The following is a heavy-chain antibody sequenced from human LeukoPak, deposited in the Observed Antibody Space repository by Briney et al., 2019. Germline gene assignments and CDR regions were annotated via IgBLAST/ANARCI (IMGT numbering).Heavy chain of an antibody. CDR2: IKQDGSEK. V-gene: IGHV3-7*01. J-gene: IGHJ4*02. CDR3: ARDRGGNYYDSSGYSLLSDY. CDR1: GFTFSSYW. Sequence: GGSLRLSCAASGFTFSSYWMSWVRQAPGKGLEWVANIKQDGSEKYYVDSVKGRFTISRDNAKNSLYLQMNSLRAEDTAVYYCARDRGGNYYDSSGYSLLSDYWGQGTLVTVSS. D-gene: IGHD3-22*01.